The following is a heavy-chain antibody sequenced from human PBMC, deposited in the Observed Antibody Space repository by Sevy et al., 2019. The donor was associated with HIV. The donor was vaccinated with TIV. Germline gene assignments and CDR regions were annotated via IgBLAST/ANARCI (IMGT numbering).Heavy chain of an antibody. CDR3: ARVKAPYYDYVWGSYNY. J-gene: IGHJ4*02. V-gene: IGHV3-21*01. CDR2: ISSSSSYI. CDR1: GFTFSSYS. Sequence: GESLKISCAASGFTFSSYSMNWVRQAPGKGLEWVSSISSSSSYIYYADSVKGRFTISRDNAKNSLYLQMNSLRAEDTAVYYCARVKAPYYDYVWGSYNYWGQGTLVTVSS. D-gene: IGHD3-16*01.